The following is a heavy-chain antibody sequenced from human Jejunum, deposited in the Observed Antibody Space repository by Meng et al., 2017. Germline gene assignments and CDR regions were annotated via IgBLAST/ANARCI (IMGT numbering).Heavy chain of an antibody. CDR3: ARLTAVAGTADYFDY. CDR2: IYYTGST. V-gene: IGHV4-59*01. Sequence: GSLRLSCSVSGGSISGKHWSWIRQPPGKGLEWIAYIYYTGSTNYNPSLKSRVTISVDTSKNQFSLKLSSVIAADTAVYYCARLTAVAGTADYFDYWGQGNRV. CDR1: GGSISGKH. J-gene: IGHJ4*02. D-gene: IGHD6-19*01.